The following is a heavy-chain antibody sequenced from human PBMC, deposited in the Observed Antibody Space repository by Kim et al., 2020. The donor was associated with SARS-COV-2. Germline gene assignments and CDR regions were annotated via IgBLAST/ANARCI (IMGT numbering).Heavy chain of an antibody. CDR3: AKDTLYYYDSSGYWGYFDY. J-gene: IGHJ4*02. Sequence: GGSLRLSCAASGFTFDDYAMHWVRQAPGKGLEWVSGISWNSGSIGYADSVKGRFTISRDNAKNSLYLQMNSLRAEDTALYYCAKDTLYYYDSSGYWGYFDYWGQGTLVTVSS. D-gene: IGHD3-22*01. CDR2: ISWNSGSI. CDR1: GFTFDDYA. V-gene: IGHV3-9*01.